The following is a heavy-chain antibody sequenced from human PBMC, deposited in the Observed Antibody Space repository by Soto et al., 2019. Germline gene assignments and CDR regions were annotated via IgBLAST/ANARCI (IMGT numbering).Heavy chain of an antibody. CDR2: THHSGST. D-gene: IGHD5-12*01. Sequence: SETLSLTCIVSGVSISSYYWIRIRQPPGKGLEWIGFTHHSGSTNYNPSLKSRVTMSVDTSKNHFSLKLNSVTAADTAIYYCAREFLYSGYDLGWFPFWGQGALVTVSS. CDR1: GVSISSYY. V-gene: IGHV4-59*01. J-gene: IGHJ4*02. CDR3: AREFLYSGYDLGWFPF.